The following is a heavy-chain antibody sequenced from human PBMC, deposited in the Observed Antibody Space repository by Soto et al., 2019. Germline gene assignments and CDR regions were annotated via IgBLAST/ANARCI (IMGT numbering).Heavy chain of an antibody. CDR2: VYSGGNT. D-gene: IGHD5-18*01. CDR1: GITVSSNY. J-gene: IGHJ4*02. CDR3: ARDNGYSGSFPFDY. V-gene: IGHV3-66*01. Sequence: DVQLVESGGGLVQPGGSLRLSCAASGITVSSNYMSWVRQAPGKGLEWVSAVYSGGNTYYADSVKGRFTISRDNSKNTLYLQMNSLRAEDTAVYYCARDNGYSGSFPFDYWGQGTLVTVSS.